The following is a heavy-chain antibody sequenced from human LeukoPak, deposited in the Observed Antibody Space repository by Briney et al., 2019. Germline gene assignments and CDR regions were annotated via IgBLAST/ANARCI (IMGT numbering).Heavy chain of an antibody. CDR2: MNPNSGNT. Sequence: GASVKVSCKASGYTFTSYDINWVRQATGQGLEWMGWMNPNSGNTGYAQKFQGRVTMTRNTSISTAYMELSSLRSEDTAVYYCARAINRNYYDSSGYYYSSGEEFDYWGQGTLVTVSS. D-gene: IGHD3-22*01. CDR3: ARAINRNYYDSSGYYYSSGEEFDY. CDR1: GYTFTSYD. V-gene: IGHV1-8*01. J-gene: IGHJ4*02.